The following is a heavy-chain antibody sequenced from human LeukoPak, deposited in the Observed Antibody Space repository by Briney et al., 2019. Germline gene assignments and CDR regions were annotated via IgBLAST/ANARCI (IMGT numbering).Heavy chain of an antibody. Sequence: ASVEVSCKASGYTFTSYGISWVRQAPGQGLEWMGWISAYNGNTNYAQKLQGRVTMTTDTSTSTAYMELRSLRFDDTAVYYCARERSGSYRFDYWGQGTLVTVSS. CDR3: ARERSGSYRFDY. J-gene: IGHJ4*02. V-gene: IGHV1-18*01. D-gene: IGHD1-26*01. CDR1: GYTFTSYG. CDR2: ISAYNGNT.